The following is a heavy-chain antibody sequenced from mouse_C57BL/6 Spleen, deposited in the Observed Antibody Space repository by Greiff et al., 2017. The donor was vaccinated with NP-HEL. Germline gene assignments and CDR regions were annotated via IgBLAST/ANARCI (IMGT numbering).Heavy chain of an antibody. CDR1: GYTFTSYW. CDR2: IDPSDSYT. J-gene: IGHJ2*01. V-gene: IGHV1-69*01. Sequence: QVQLQQPGAELVMPGASVKLSCKASGYTFTSYWMHWVKQRPGQGLEWIGEIDPSDSYTNYNQKFKGKSTLTVDKSSSTAYMQLSSLTSEDSAVYYCASEEYYGSSYPVNYWGQGTTLTVSS. D-gene: IGHD1-1*01. CDR3: ASEEYYGSSYPVNY.